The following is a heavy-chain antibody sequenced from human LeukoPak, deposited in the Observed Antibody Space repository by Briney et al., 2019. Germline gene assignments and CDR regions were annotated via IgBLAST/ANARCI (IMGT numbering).Heavy chain of an antibody. Sequence: SETLSLTCTVSGGSISSDYWSWIRQPPGKGLEWIGYIYYTGSTTYNPSLKGRLTISLDTSKNQFSLKLTSVTAADTAVYYCARHIAVGEDVWGQGTTVTVFS. CDR2: IYYTGST. V-gene: IGHV4-59*01. CDR3: ARHIAVGEDV. J-gene: IGHJ6*02. CDR1: GGSISSDY. D-gene: IGHD6-19*01.